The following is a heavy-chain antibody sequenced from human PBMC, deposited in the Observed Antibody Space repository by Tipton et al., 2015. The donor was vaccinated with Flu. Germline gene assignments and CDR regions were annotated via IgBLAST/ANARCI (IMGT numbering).Heavy chain of an antibody. CDR3: ASKVANWGVWEPLDY. CDR1: GGSVSAYY. V-gene: IGHV4-34*01. J-gene: IGHJ4*01. Sequence: TLSLTCAVYGGSVSAYYWSWIRQPPGKGLEWVGEINHSGTTNYNPSLTSRVTVSADTSKKQFSLKLTSVTAADTAVYYCASKVANWGVWEPLDYWGHGTLVTVSS. D-gene: IGHD7-27*01. CDR2: INHSGTT.